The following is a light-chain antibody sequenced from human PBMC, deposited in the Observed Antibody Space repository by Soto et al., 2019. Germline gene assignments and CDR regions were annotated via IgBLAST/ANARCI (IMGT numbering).Light chain of an antibody. V-gene: IGKV3-11*01. CDR2: GAS. CDR3: QQRSNWPWT. J-gene: IGKJ1*01. CDR1: QSVSSN. Sequence: EIVLTQSPGTLSLSPGERATLSCRASQSVSSNLAWYQQKPGQAPRLLIYGASTRATGIPARFSGSGSGTEFTLTISSLEPEDFAVYYCQQRSNWPWTFGQGTKVDI.